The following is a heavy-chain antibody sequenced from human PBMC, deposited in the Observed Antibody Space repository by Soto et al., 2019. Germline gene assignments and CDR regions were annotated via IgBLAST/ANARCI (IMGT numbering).Heavy chain of an antibody. Sequence: QVQLVESGGGVVQPGRSLILSCEASGFTFSSYAMHWVRQAPGKGLEWVAVISYDGSNKNYADSVKGRFNISRDNSKNTLYLQMNSLRAEDTDVYYCATVTSFDSWGQGTLVTVSS. D-gene: IGHD4-17*01. CDR3: ATVTSFDS. CDR1: GFTFSSYA. J-gene: IGHJ4*02. CDR2: ISYDGSNK. V-gene: IGHV3-30-3*01.